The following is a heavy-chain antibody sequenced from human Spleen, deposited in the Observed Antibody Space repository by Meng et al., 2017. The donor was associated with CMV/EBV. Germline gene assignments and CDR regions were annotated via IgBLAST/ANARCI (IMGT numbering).Heavy chain of an antibody. V-gene: IGHV3-30-3*01. CDR1: GFTFSSYA. Sequence: GGSLRLSCAASGFTFSSYAMYWVRQAPGKGLEWVAVISYDGSNKYYADSVKGRFTISGDISKNTLYLQMNSLRAEDTAVYYCARELSSAAGAFDIWGQGTMVTVSS. CDR2: ISYDGSNK. D-gene: IGHD2-2*01. J-gene: IGHJ3*02. CDR3: ARELSSAAGAFDI.